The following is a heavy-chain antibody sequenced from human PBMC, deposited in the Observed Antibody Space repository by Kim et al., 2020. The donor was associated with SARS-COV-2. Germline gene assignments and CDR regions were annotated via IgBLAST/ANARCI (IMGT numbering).Heavy chain of an antibody. CDR1: GYTFTSYY. J-gene: IGHJ2*01. V-gene: IGHV1-46*01. D-gene: IGHD4-17*01. Sequence: ASVKVSCKASGYTFTSYYMHWVRQAPGQGLEWMGIINPSGGSTSYAQKFQGRVTMTRDTSTSTVYMELSSLRSEDTAVYYCAREGGTVTIHRGLYFDLWGRGTLVTVSS. CDR3: AREGGTVTIHRGLYFDL. CDR2: INPSGGST.